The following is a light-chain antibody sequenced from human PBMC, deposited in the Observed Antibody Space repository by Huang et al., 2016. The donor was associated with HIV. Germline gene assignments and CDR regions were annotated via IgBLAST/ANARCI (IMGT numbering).Light chain of an antibody. J-gene: IGKJ3*01. Sequence: EILLTQSPATLSLSPGERATLDCRASQRINNFRAWSQQRPGKPPRLLIYDASTRATGIPDRFSGSGSGTDFTLTISTLEPEDFAVYYCQQRSSWPPFTFGPGTKVDFK. CDR2: DAS. CDR1: QRINNF. CDR3: QQRSSWPPFT. V-gene: IGKV3-11*01.